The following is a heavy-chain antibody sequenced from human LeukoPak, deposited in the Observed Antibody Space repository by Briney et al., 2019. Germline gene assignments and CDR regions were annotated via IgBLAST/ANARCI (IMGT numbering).Heavy chain of an antibody. Sequence: GASVKVSCKASGYSFTSYYMHWVRQAPGQGLEWMGIINPSGGSTSYAQKFQGRVTMTRDMSTSTVYMELSSLRSEDTAVYYCARGARYCSGGSCYSSYFDYWGQGTLVTVSS. CDR2: INPSGGST. D-gene: IGHD2-15*01. J-gene: IGHJ4*02. V-gene: IGHV1-46*01. CDR3: ARGARYCSGGSCYSSYFDY. CDR1: GYSFTSYY.